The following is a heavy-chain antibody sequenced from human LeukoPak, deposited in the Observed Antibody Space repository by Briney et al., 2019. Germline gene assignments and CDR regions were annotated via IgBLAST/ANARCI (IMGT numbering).Heavy chain of an antibody. J-gene: IGHJ4*02. CDR3: ASTASSGPPVRCDY. V-gene: IGHV3-7*01. D-gene: IGHD6-19*01. Sequence: GGSLRLSCAASGFTFSSYWMSWVRQAPGKGLEWVANIKQDGSEKYYVDSVKGRFTISRDNAKNSLYLQMNSLRAEDTAVYYCASTASSGPPVRCDYWGQGTLVTVSS. CDR1: GFTFSSYW. CDR2: IKQDGSEK.